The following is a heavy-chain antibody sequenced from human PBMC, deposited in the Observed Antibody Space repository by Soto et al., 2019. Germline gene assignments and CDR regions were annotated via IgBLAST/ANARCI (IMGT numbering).Heavy chain of an antibody. V-gene: IGHV1-2*02. CDR1: GGTFSSYA. CDR2: ISPNSGGT. Sequence: GASVKVSCKASGGTFSSYAISWVRQAPGQGLEWMGWISPNSGGTNYAQKFQGRVTMTRDTSISTAYMELSRLRSDDTAVYYCARLVHEYQLLFFGFPLDYWGQGTLVTVSS. J-gene: IGHJ4*02. CDR3: ARLVHEYQLLFFGFPLDY. D-gene: IGHD2-2*01.